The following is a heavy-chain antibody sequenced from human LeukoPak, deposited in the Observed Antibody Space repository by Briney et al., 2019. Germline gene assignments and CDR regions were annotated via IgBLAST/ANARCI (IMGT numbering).Heavy chain of an antibody. D-gene: IGHD2-15*01. CDR2: ISSSSSYI. V-gene: IGHV3-21*01. J-gene: IGHJ4*02. Sequence: GGSLRLSCAASGFTFSSYSMNWVRQAPGKGLEWVSSISSSSSYIYYADSVKGRFTISRDNAKNSLYLQMNSLRAEDTAVYYCASDCSGGSCYRFRDFDYWGQGTLVTVSS. CDR1: GFTFSSYS. CDR3: ASDCSGGSCYRFRDFDY.